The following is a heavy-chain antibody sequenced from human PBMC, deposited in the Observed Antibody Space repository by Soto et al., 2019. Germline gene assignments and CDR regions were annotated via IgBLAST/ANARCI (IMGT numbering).Heavy chain of an antibody. J-gene: IGHJ6*02. V-gene: IGHV3-23*01. CDR1: GFTFSSYS. CDR3: AKDTLYYDFWSGYPRAHYGMDV. D-gene: IGHD3-3*01. CDR2: ISSSGGST. Sequence: PGGSLRLSCAASGFTFSSYSMNWVRQAPGKGLEWVSYISSSGGSTYYADSVKGRFTISRDNSKNTLYLQMNSLRAEDTAVYYCAKDTLYYDFWSGYPRAHYGMDVWGQGTTVTVSS.